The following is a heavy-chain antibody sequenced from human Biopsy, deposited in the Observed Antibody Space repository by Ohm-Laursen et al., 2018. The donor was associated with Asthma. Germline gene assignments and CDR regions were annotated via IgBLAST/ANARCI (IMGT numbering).Heavy chain of an antibody. J-gene: IGHJ4*02. CDR3: AKDKRYSGSYFDY. D-gene: IGHD1-26*01. V-gene: IGHV3-23*01. CDR2: ISGSGGST. CDR1: GFTFSSYA. Sequence: GSLRLSCSASGFTFSSYAMSWVRQAPGKGLEWVSAISGSGGSTYYADSVKGRFTISRDNFKNTLYLQMNSLRAEDTAVYYCAKDKRYSGSYFDYWGQGTLVTVSS.